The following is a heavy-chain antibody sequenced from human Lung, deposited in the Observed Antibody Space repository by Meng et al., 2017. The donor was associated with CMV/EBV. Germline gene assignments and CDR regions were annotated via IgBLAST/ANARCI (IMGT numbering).Heavy chain of an antibody. CDR1: GFTFSSDA. CDR2: ISGSGGST. J-gene: IGHJ4*02. V-gene: IGHV3-23*01. CDR3: AKDKIFGVTLDY. Sequence: ESXKISXAASGFTFSSDAMSWVRQAPGKGLEWVSAISGSGGSTYYADSVKGRFTISRDNSKNTLYLQMNSLRAEDTAVYYCAKDKIFGVTLDYWGQG. D-gene: IGHD3-3*01.